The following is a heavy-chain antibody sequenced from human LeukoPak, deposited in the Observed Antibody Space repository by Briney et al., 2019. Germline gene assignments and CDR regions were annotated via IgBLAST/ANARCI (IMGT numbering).Heavy chain of an antibody. J-gene: IGHJ4*02. CDR3: AREGGYYDSSGFFFLLDY. V-gene: IGHV3-7*01. CDR2: ITQDGSEK. Sequence: GGSLRLSCAASGLTFSTYVMSWVRQAPGKGLEWVANITQDGSEKYYVDSVKGRFTISRDNAKNSLYLQMNSLRAEDTAVYYCAREGGYYDSSGFFFLLDYWGQGTLVTVSS. D-gene: IGHD3-22*01. CDR1: GLTFSTYV.